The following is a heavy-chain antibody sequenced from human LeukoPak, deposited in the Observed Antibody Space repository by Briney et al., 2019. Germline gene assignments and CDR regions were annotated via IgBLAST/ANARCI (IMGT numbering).Heavy chain of an antibody. J-gene: IGHJ5*02. D-gene: IGHD3-10*01. CDR1: GFTFSSYE. Sequence: GGSLRLSCAASGFTFSSYEMNWVRQAPGKGLEWVSYISSSGSTIYYADSVKGRCTISRDNAKNSLYLQMNSLRAEDTAVYYCARVRTSITMVRGGFDPWGQGTLVTVSS. V-gene: IGHV3-48*03. CDR3: ARVRTSITMVRGGFDP. CDR2: ISSSGSTI.